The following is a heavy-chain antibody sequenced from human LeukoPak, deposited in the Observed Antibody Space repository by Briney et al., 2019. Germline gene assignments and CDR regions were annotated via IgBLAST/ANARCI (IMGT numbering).Heavy chain of an antibody. D-gene: IGHD4-23*01. CDR1: GCTFSNYA. CDR2: ISGSGGST. CDR3: AKLGGNVAF. J-gene: IGHJ4*02. Sequence: GGTLRLSCAASGCTFSNYAMSWVRQAPGKGLDWVSSISGSGGSTYYVDSVKGRFTISRDNSKNTLHLQMNILRAEDTAAYYCAKLGGNVAFWGQGTLVTVSS. V-gene: IGHV3-23*01.